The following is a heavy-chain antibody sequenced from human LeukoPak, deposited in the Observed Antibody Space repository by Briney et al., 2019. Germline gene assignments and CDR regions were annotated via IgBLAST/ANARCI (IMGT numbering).Heavy chain of an antibody. Sequence: GGSLRLSCAASGFTFSIYGMNWVRQAPGKGLEWVSSITISSTFIYYADSVKGRFTISRDNAESSLFLQMNSLRAEDTAVYFCARDGHGDGFLTGYSYFGMDVWGQGTTVTVSS. D-gene: IGHD3-9*01. CDR2: ITISSTFI. V-gene: IGHV3-21*01. CDR3: ARDGHGDGFLTGYSYFGMDV. CDR1: GFTFSIYG. J-gene: IGHJ6*02.